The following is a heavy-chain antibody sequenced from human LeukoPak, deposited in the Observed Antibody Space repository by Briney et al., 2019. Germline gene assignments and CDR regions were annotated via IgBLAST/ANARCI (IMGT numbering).Heavy chain of an antibody. CDR1: GGSISSYY. J-gene: IGHJ3*02. D-gene: IGHD3-22*01. CDR2: IYYSGST. Sequence: SETLSLTCTVSGGSISSYYWSWIRQPPGKGLEWIGYIYYSGSTNYSPSLKSRVTTSVDTSKNQFSLKLSSVTAADTAVYYCAREGYYYDSSGYSKVFDIWGQGTMVTVSS. V-gene: IGHV4-59*01. CDR3: AREGYYYDSSGYSKVFDI.